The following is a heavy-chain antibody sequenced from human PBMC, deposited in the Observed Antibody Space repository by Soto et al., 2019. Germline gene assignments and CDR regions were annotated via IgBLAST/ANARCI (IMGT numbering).Heavy chain of an antibody. CDR1: GFTFSTYW. CDR3: ARGGRRSGSYADAFDI. J-gene: IGHJ3*02. D-gene: IGHD1-26*01. Sequence: GGSLRLSCAASGFTFSTYWMSWVRQAPGKGLEWVANIKQDGSEKYYVDSVKGRFTISRDNAKNSLYLQMNSLRAEDTAVYYCARGGRRSGSYADAFDIWGQGKMVPVS. CDR2: IKQDGSEK. V-gene: IGHV3-7*03.